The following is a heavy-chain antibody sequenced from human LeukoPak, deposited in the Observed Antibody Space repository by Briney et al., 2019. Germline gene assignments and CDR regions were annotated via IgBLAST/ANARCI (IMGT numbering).Heavy chain of an antibody. J-gene: IGHJ4*02. Sequence: PGGSLRLSCAAPGFSFTSYWMHWVRQAPGKGLVWVSRINTDGSITSYADSVKGRFTISRDTAKNTLYLQMNSLRAEDTAIYYCARVAGGTTFDYWGQGARVTVSS. CDR2: INTDGSIT. CDR3: ARVAGGTTFDY. V-gene: IGHV3-74*01. D-gene: IGHD6-13*01. CDR1: GFSFTSYW.